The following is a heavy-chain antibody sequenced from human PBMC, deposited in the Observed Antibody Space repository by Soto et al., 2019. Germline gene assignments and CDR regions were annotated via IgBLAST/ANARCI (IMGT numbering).Heavy chain of an antibody. CDR2: INRDGTGT. CDR1: GFTFSDYW. Sequence: PGGSLRLSCAVSGFTFSDYWMHWVRQRPGKGLLWVSRINRDGTGTGYADFVKGRITISRDNAKNTVYLQMNNLRVEDSAVYYCAREAAAVTTCLDYWGQGTLVTVSS. J-gene: IGHJ4*02. D-gene: IGHD4-17*01. CDR3: AREAAAVTTCLDY. V-gene: IGHV3-74*01.